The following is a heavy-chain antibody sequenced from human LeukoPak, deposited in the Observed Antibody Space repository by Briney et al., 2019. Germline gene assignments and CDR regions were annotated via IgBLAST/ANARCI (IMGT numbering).Heavy chain of an antibody. CDR2: INPNSGGT. D-gene: IGHD6-19*01. V-gene: IGHV1-2*02. J-gene: IGHJ5*02. CDR1: GYTFTGYY. Sequence: ASVKVSCKASGYTFTGYYMHWVRQAPGQGLEWMGWINPNSGGTNYAQKFQGRVTMTRDTSISTAYMELSRLRSDDTAVYYCARDQSQWLPRTGGEFDPWGQGTLVTVSS. CDR3: ARDQSQWLPRTGGEFDP.